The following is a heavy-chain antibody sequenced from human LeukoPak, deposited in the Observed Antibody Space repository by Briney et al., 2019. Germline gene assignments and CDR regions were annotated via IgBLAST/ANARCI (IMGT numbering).Heavy chain of an antibody. CDR1: GFTFSSYE. CDR2: ISSSGSTI. V-gene: IGHV3-48*03. J-gene: IGHJ4*02. D-gene: IGHD3-9*01. CDR3: ARACYDILTGPLWGFDY. Sequence: GGSLRLSCAASGFTFSSYEMNWVRQAPGKGLEWVSYISSSGSTIYYADSVKGRFTISRDNAKNSLYLQMNSLRTEDTAVYYCARACYDILTGPLWGFDYWGQGTLVTASS.